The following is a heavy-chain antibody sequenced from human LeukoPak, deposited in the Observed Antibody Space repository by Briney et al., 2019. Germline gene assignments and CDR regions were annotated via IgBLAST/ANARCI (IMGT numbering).Heavy chain of an antibody. CDR1: GFTFSNYG. CDR3: AKDVPTAYFDY. D-gene: IGHD2-2*01. J-gene: IGHJ4*02. V-gene: IGHV3-30*02. Sequence: GGAXRLACAAYGFTFSNYGMQWVRQAPGKXVEWVAFVRYDETTKFYADSVKGRFTISRDNSKTTLYLQMNSLRAEDTAVYYCAKDVPTAYFDYWGQGTLVTVS. CDR2: VRYDETTK.